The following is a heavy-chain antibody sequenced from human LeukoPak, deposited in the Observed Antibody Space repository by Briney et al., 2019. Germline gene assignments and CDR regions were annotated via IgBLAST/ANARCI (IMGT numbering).Heavy chain of an antibody. CDR1: SDSISSSSYY. D-gene: IGHD1-26*01. Sequence: SETLSLICTVSSDSISSSSYYWGWIRQPPGKGLEWIGSIYYSGSTYYNPSLKSRVTISVDTSKNQFSLELSSVTATDTAIYYCARQGGGGRAFDIWGQGTMVTVSS. V-gene: IGHV4-39*01. J-gene: IGHJ3*02. CDR3: ARQGGGGRAFDI. CDR2: IYYSGST.